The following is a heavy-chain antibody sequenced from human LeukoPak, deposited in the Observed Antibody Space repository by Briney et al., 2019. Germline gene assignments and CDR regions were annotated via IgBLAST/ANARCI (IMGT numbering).Heavy chain of an antibody. CDR2: TYYRSKWYN. D-gene: IGHD3-10*01. V-gene: IGHV6-1*01. CDR1: GDSVSSNSAA. J-gene: IGHJ6*04. CDR3: ARDELLWFGELLSSLYTPGGMDV. Sequence: SQTLSLTCAISGDSVSSNSAAWNWIRQSPSRGLEWLGRTYYRSKWYNDYAVSVKSRITINPDTSKNQFSLQLNSVTPEDTAVYYCARDELLWFGELLSSLYTPGGMDVWGKGTTVTVSS.